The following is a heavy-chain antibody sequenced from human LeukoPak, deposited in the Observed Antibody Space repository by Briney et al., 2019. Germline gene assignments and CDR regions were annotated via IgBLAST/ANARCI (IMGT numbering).Heavy chain of an antibody. V-gene: IGHV3-20*04. J-gene: IGHJ5*02. Sequence: GGSLRLSCAASGFTFDDYGMSWVRQAPGKGLEWVSGINWNGGSTGYADSVKGRFTISRDNAKNSLYLQMSSLRAEDTALYYCAKDRIYCSSTSCYSGHWFDPWGQGTLVTVSS. CDR3: AKDRIYCSSTSCYSGHWFDP. CDR1: GFTFDDYG. D-gene: IGHD2-2*01. CDR2: INWNGGST.